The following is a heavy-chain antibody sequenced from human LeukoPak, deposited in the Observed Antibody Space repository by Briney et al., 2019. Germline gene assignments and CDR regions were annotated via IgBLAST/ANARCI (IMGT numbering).Heavy chain of an antibody. CDR2: ISYSGST. D-gene: IGHD1-1*01. CDR1: GASVSSGSYY. J-gene: IGHJ4*02. Sequence: SETLSLTCTVSGASVSSGSYYWTWIRQPPGKGLEWIGYISYSGSTNYNPSLESRVTISFDTSKNQFSLKLTSVTAADTAVYYCARDPGVTTGTYYFDSWGQGSLVTVSS. CDR3: ARDPGVTTGTYYFDS. V-gene: IGHV4-61*01.